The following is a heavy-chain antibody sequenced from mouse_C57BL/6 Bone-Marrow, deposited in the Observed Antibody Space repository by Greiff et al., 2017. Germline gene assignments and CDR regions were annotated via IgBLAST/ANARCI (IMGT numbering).Heavy chain of an antibody. CDR1: GFTFSSYA. Sequence: EVMLVESGGGLVKPGGSLKLSCAASGFTFSSYAMSWVRQTPDKRLEWVATISDGGSYTYYPDNVKGRFTISRDNAKNNLYLQMSHLKSEDTAMYYCAGFAYWGQGTLVTVSA. CDR2: ISDGGSYT. CDR3: AGFAY. V-gene: IGHV5-4*03. J-gene: IGHJ3*01.